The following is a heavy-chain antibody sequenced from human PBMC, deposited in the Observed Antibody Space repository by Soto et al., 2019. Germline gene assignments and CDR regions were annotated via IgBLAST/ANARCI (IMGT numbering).Heavy chain of an antibody. CDR3: ARESEDLTSNFDY. CDR2: ISSTTNYI. Sequence: LRLSCAASGFTFTRYSMNWVRQAPGKGLEWVPSISSTTNYIYYGDSMKGRFTISRDNAKNSLYLEMNSLRAEDTAVYYCARESEDLTSNFDYWGQGTLVTVSS. J-gene: IGHJ4*02. CDR1: GFTFTRYS. V-gene: IGHV3-21*06.